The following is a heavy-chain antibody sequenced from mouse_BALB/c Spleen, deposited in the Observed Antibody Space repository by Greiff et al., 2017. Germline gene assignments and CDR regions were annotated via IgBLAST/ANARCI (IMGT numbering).Heavy chain of an antibody. CDR3: ARPDGYYAMDY. CDR1: GYTFTSYY. CDR2: IYPGNVNT. D-gene: IGHD2-3*01. V-gene: IGHV1S56*01. Sequence: VQLQQSGPELVKPGASVRISCKASGYTFTSYYIHWVKQRPGQGLEWIGWIYPGNVNTKYNEKFNGKATLTADKSSSTAYMQLSSLTSEDSAVYFCARPDGYYAMDYWGQGTSVTVSS. J-gene: IGHJ4*01.